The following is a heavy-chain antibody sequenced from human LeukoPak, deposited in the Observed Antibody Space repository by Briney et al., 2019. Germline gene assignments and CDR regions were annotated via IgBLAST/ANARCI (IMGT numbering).Heavy chain of an antibody. V-gene: IGHV1-18*04. J-gene: IGHJ4*02. Sequence: ASVKVSCKASGYTFTSYYMHWVRQAPGQGLEWMGWISAYNGNTNYAQKLQGRVTMTTDTSTSTAYMELRSLRSDDTAVYYCARYSSSSSFDYWGQGTLVTVSS. D-gene: IGHD6-6*01. CDR1: GYTFTSYY. CDR2: ISAYNGNT. CDR3: ARYSSSSSFDY.